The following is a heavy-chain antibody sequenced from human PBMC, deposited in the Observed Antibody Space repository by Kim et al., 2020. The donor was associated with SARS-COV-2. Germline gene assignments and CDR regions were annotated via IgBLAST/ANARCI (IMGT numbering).Heavy chain of an antibody. D-gene: IGHD2-21*02. J-gene: IGHJ5*02. CDR1: GGSFSGYY. CDR2: INHSGST. CDR3: ARGTLVVVTANQKNWFDP. Sequence: SETLSLTCAVYGGSFSGYYWSWIRQPPGKGLEWIGEINHSGSTNYNPSLKSRVTISVDTSTNQFSLKLSSVTAAVTAVYYCARGTLVVVTANQKNWFDPWGQGTLVTVSS. V-gene: IGHV4-34*01.